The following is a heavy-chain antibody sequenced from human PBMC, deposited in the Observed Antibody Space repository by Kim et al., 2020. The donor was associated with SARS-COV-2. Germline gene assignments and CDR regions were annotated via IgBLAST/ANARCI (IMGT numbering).Heavy chain of an antibody. V-gene: IGHV1-2*06. Sequence: ASVKVSCKASEYGFTAYYIHWVRQAPGQGLEWMGRINPDSGGTERGQQFQGRVTMTRDTSINTVYMELSSLTSEDTAVYYCARVDYSYMDVWGTGTSVTVSS. CDR2: INPDSGGT. CDR1: EYGFTAYY. CDR3: ARVDYSYMDV. J-gene: IGHJ6*03.